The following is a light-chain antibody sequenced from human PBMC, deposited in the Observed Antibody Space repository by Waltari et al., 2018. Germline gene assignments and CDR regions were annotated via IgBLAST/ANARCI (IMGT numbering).Light chain of an antibody. CDR2: DAS. V-gene: IGKV1-33*01. J-gene: IGKJ4*01. CDR1: DEIRNF. CDR3: QQYDNVVRT. Sequence: DIQMTQSPSSLPASAGERVTITCQASDEIRNFLNWYHQKPGEAPKVLIYDASNLEMGVPSRFGGSGFGTDFTLTISSLQPEDVGTYYCQQYDNVVRTFGGGTKVEIK.